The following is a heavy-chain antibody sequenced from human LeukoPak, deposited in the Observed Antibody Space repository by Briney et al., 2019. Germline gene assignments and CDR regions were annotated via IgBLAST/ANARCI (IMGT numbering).Heavy chain of an antibody. CDR3: ASSDYGYSNWFDP. CDR2: IYYSGST. V-gene: IGHV4-39*01. D-gene: IGHD4/OR15-4a*01. CDR1: GGSISSSSYY. J-gene: IGHJ5*02. Sequence: SETLSLTCTVSGGSISSSSYYWGWIRQPPGKGLEWIGSIYYSGSTYYNPSLKSRVTISVDTSKNQFSLKLSSVTAADTAVYYCASSDYGYSNWFDPRGQGTLVTVSS.